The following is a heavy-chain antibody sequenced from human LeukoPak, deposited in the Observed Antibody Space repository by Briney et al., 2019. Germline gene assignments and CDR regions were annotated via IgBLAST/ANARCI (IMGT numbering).Heavy chain of an antibody. Sequence: SETLSLTCGVSGCTISSTNWWTWVRQPPGEGLEWIGEVHLSGRTNYNPSLESRVTISVDTSENQLSLKLSSVTAADTAVYYCARAHGSSWYMDYWGQGTLVTVSS. CDR2: VHLSGRT. D-gene: IGHD6-13*01. J-gene: IGHJ4*02. V-gene: IGHV4-4*02. CDR3: ARAHGSSWYMDY. CDR1: GCTISSTNW.